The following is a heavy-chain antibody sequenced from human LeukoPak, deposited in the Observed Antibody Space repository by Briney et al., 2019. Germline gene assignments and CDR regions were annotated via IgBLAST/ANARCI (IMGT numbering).Heavy chain of an antibody. J-gene: IGHJ5*02. CDR2: ISDSGDST. Sequence: GGSLRLSCAASGFTFSSYAMSWFRQAPGKGLEWVSFISDSGDSTYYADSVKGRFTISRDNAKNSLYLQMNSLRAEDTAVYYCARGGYCSSTSCSAYNWFDPWGQGTLVTVSS. CDR1: GFTFSSYA. CDR3: ARGGYCSSTSCSAYNWFDP. D-gene: IGHD2-2*01. V-gene: IGHV3-23*01.